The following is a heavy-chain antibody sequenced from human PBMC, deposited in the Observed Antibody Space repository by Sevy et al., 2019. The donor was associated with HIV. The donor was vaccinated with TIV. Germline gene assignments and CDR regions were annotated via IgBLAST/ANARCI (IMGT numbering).Heavy chain of an antibody. CDR1: GFTFGDFA. CDR3: TRVDYYDTSASQY. CDR2: ISSDSSII. D-gene: IGHD3-22*01. V-gene: IGHV3-9*01. J-gene: IGHJ4*02. Sequence: GGSLRLSCAASGFTFGDFAMHWVRQIPGKGLEWLSSISSDSSIISYAESVRGRFTISRDNVKNLLYLDLNSLRVEDTAVYYCTRVDYYDTSASQYWGQGTLVTVSS.